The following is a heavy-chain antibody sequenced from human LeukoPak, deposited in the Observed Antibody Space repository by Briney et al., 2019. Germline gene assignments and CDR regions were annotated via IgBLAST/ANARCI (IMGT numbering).Heavy chain of an antibody. V-gene: IGHV4-38-2*01. J-gene: IGHJ4*02. D-gene: IGHD3-16*02. CDR3: ARIRMITFGGVIVRTYYFDY. Sequence: SETLSLTCAVSNYSISSGYYWGWIRQPPGKGLEWIGSIYHRGNTYYNPSLNSRVTISEDTSKNQFSLKLRSVTAAGTAVYYWARIRMITFGGVIVRTYYFDYWGQGTLVIVSS. CDR2: IYHRGNT. CDR1: NYSISSGYY.